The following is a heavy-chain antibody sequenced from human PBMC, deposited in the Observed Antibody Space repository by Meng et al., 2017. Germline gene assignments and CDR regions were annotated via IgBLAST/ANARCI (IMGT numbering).Heavy chain of an antibody. CDR3: ARFRVVPTLGRAFDI. J-gene: IGHJ3*02. CDR1: GGSFSGYY. V-gene: IGHV4-34*01. CDR2: INHIGSP. D-gene: IGHD3-3*01. Sequence: GSLRLSCAVYGGSFSGYYWSWIRQPPGKGLEWIGEINHIGSPNYNPTLKSRVTISVDTSKNQFSLKLSSVTAADTDVYYCARFRVVPTLGRAFDIWGQGTMVTVSS.